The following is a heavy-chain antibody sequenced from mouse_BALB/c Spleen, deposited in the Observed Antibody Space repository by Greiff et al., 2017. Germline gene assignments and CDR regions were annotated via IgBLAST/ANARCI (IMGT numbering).Heavy chain of an antibody. D-gene: IGHD2-2*01. CDR1: GFTFSSYA. CDR2: ISSGGSYT. V-gene: IGHV5-9-4*01. CDR3: ARDDGYDMDWYFDV. J-gene: IGHJ1*01. Sequence: EVQGVESGGGLVKPGGSLKLSCAASGFTFSSYAMSWVRQSPEKRLEWVAEISSGGSYTYYPDTVTGRFTISRDNAKNTLYLEMSSLRSEDTAMYYCARDDGYDMDWYFDVWGAGTTVTVSS.